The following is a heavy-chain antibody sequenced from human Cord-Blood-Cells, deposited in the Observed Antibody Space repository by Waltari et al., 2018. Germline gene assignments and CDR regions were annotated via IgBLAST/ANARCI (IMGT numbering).Heavy chain of an antibody. J-gene: IGHJ4*02. CDR3: ARDSVRILTGSGADY. CDR1: GFTFSSYA. Sequence: QVQLVESGGGVVQPGRSLRLSCAASGFTFSSYAMHWVRQAPGKGLEWVAVISYDGSNKYYAASVKGRFTISRDNSKNTLYLQMNSLRAEDTAVYYCARDSVRILTGSGADYWGQGTLVTVSS. CDR2: ISYDGSNK. V-gene: IGHV3-30*04. D-gene: IGHD3-9*01.